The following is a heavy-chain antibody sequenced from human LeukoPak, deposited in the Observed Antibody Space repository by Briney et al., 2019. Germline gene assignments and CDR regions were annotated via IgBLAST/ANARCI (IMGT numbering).Heavy chain of an antibody. CDR3: ARDGGGIVGATKGVDY. D-gene: IGHD1-26*01. CDR1: GYTFTGYY. J-gene: IGHJ4*02. CDR2: INPNSGGT. V-gene: IGHV1-2*02. Sequence: ASVKVSCKASGYTFTGYYMHWVRQAPGQGLEWMGWINPNSGGTNYAQKFQGRVTMTRDTSTSTVYMELSSLRSEDTAVYYCARDGGGIVGATKGVDYWGQGTLVTVSS.